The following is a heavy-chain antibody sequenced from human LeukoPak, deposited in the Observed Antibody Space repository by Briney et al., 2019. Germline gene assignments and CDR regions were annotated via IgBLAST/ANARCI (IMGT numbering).Heavy chain of an antibody. CDR3: ARVFRGVVTSNWFDP. CDR2: VYDNGNT. D-gene: IGHD2-21*02. J-gene: IGHJ5*02. V-gene: IGHV4-59*11. Sequence: PSETLSLTCTVSGDSINGHYWTWIRQPPGKGLEWIGFVYDNGNTNYNSSLQSRVTMSVDTSTNQLSLKMSSVTAADTAIYYCARVFRGVVTSNWFDPWGQGTLVTVSS. CDR1: GDSINGHY.